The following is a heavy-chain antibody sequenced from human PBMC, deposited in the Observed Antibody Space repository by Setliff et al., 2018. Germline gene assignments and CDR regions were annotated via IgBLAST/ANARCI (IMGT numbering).Heavy chain of an antibody. CDR3: ARGFDVCGGGACYTDGPYYFDY. CDR1: GGAISNYY. J-gene: IGHJ4*02. D-gene: IGHD2-21*02. Sequence: PSETLSLTCTVSGGAISNYYWSWIRQPPGKGLEWIGEINHSGSTNYNPSLKSRVTISVDTSKNQFSLKLSSVAAADTAVYYCARGFDVCGGGACYTDGPYYFDYWGLGTLVTVSS. V-gene: IGHV4-34*01. CDR2: INHSGST.